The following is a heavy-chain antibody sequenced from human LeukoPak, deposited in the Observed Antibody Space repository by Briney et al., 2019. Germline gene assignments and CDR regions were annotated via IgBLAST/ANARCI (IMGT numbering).Heavy chain of an antibody. V-gene: IGHV1-2*02. CDR2: INPNSGGT. CDR1: GYTFTGYY. J-gene: IGHJ4*02. Sequence: VKVSCKASGYTFTGYYLHWVRQAPGQGLEWMGWINPNSGGTNYAQKFQGRVTMTRDTSISTAYMELSRLRAGETAVYYCASVPGDYGGNRFDYWGQGTLVTISS. D-gene: IGHD4-23*01. CDR3: ASVPGDYGGNRFDY.